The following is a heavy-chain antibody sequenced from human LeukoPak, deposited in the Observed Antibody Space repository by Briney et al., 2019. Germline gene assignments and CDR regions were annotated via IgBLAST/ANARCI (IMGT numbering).Heavy chain of an antibody. D-gene: IGHD5-12*01. V-gene: IGHV3-9*01. J-gene: IGHJ3*02. CDR1: GFTFDDYA. Sequence: PGRSLRLSCAASGFTFDDYAMHWVRQAPGKGLEWVSGISWNSGSIGYADSVKGRFTVSRDNAKNSLYLQMNSLRAEDTALYYCAKDFGYSGYSDAFDIWGQGTMVTVSS. CDR3: AKDFGYSGYSDAFDI. CDR2: ISWNSGSI.